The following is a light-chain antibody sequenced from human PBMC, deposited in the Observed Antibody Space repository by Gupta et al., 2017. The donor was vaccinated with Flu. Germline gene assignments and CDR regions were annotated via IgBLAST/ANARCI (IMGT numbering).Light chain of an antibody. CDR1: SSDIGSYKY. CDR2: DAT. J-gene: IGLJ2*01. CDR3: SSCTSSTTRV. V-gene: IGLV2-14*01. Sequence: QSALTQPASVSGSPGQSITISCSGTSSDIGSYKYVSWYQQHPGKAPKLLIYDATDRPSGVSIRFSGSKSGDTASLTISGLQAEDEADYYCSSCTSSTTRVFGGGTKLTVL.